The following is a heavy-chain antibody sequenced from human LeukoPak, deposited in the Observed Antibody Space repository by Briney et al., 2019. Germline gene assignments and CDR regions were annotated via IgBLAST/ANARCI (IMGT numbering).Heavy chain of an antibody. CDR3: ARGGVSRIAVAGTYAFDI. CDR1: GFTLSNYG. CDR2: ISSSSSDK. V-gene: IGHV3-21*01. Sequence: PGGSLRISCAASGFTLSNYGLNWVRQAPGKGLEWVSSISSSSSDKYYADSVKGRFTISRDNAKNSLYLQMNSLRAEDTAVYYCARGGVSRIAVAGTYAFDIWGQGTMVTVSS. D-gene: IGHD6-19*01. J-gene: IGHJ3*02.